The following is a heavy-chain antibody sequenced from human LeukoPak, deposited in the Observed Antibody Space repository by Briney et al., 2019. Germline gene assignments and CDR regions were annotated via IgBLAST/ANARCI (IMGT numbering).Heavy chain of an antibody. J-gene: IGHJ5*01. D-gene: IGHD6-13*01. CDR3: ARDYIPRGRIAAAGRGGNWFNS. Sequence: ASVKVSCKASGYTFTSYGISWVRQAPGQGLEWMGWISAYNGNTNYAQKLQGRVTMTTDTSTSTAYMELRSLRSDDTAVYYCARDYIPRGRIAAAGRGGNWFNSWGQGTLVTVSS. CDR2: ISAYNGNT. CDR1: GYTFTSYG. V-gene: IGHV1-18*01.